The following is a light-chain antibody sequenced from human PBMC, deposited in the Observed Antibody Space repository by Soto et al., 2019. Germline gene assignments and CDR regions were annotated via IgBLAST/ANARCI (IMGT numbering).Light chain of an antibody. CDR3: QSYDSSLSGSEV. CDR2: GNS. CDR1: SSNIGSNT. Sequence: QSVLTQPPSASGTPGQRVTISCSGSSSNIGSNTVNWYQQLPGTAPKLLIYGNSNRPSGVPDRFSGSKSGTSASLAITGLQAEDEADYYCQSYDSSLSGSEVFGTGTKVTV. V-gene: IGLV1-40*01. J-gene: IGLJ1*01.